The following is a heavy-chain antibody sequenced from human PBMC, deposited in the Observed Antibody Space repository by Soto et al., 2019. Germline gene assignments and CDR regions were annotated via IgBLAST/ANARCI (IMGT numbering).Heavy chain of an antibody. CDR2: ISAYNGNT. V-gene: IGHV1-18*01. Sequence: ASVKVSCKASGYTFTSYVISWVRQAPGQGLEWMGWISAYNGNTNYAQKLQGRVTMTTDTSTSTAYMELRSLRSDDTAVYYCARVLRSYYDILTGHHDWFDPWGQGTLVTVSS. J-gene: IGHJ5*02. CDR1: GYTFTSYV. D-gene: IGHD3-9*01. CDR3: ARVLRSYYDILTGHHDWFDP.